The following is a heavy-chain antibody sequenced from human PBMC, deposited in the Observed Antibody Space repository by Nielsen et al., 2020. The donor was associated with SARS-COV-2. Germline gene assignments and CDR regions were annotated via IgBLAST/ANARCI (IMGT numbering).Heavy chain of an antibody. CDR1: GFTFNIYA. D-gene: IGHD3-10*01. Sequence: GGSLKISCAASGFTFNIYAMAWVRRAPGRGLQWVTGVSSSGGSTYYTDSVKGRFTISRDNSKNTLYLEMHSLRVEDTAVYYCAKDGVVRGDALDLWGQGTMVTVSS. CDR3: AKDGVVRGDALDL. J-gene: IGHJ3*01. CDR2: VSSSGGST. V-gene: IGHV3-23*01.